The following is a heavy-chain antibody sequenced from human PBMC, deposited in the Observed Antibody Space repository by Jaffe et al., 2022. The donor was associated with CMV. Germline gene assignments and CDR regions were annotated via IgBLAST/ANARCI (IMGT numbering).Heavy chain of an antibody. CDR1: GFTFSSYA. CDR3: AKCRVTEPDYRDWFDP. V-gene: IGHV3-23*01. J-gene: IGHJ5*02. CDR2: ISGSGGST. Sequence: EVQLLESGGGLVQPGGSLRLSCAASGFTFSSYAMSWVRQAPGKGLEWVSAISGSGGSTYYADSVKGRFTISRDNSKNTLYLQMNSLRAEDTAVYYCAKCRVTEPDYRDWFDPWGQGTLVTVSS. D-gene: IGHD2-21*02.